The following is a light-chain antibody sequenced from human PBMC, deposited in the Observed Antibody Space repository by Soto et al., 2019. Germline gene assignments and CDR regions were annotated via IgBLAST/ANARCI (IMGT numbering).Light chain of an antibody. CDR2: GAS. CDR1: QSVSSSY. V-gene: IGKV3-20*01. Sequence: EIVLTQSPGTLSLSPGERATLSCRASQSVSSSYLAWYQQKPGQAPRLLIYGASSRATGIPDRFSGSGSGTDFTLTISRLEPEDFAVYYCHQYGSSSWTFCQGTKVEIK. CDR3: HQYGSSSWT. J-gene: IGKJ1*01.